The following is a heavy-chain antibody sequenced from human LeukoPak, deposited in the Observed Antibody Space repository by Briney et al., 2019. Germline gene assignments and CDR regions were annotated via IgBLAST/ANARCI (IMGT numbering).Heavy chain of an antibody. CDR2: IYHRGYT. CDR3: ARSSMFRGVTVDY. CDR1: GGSINSSSYY. D-gene: IGHD3-10*01. J-gene: IGHJ4*02. V-gene: IGHV4-39*01. Sequence: SETLSLTCTVSGGSINSSSYYCGWIRQPPGEALEWIGRIYHRGYTYYNPSLKSRVTISVHTSIRQLSLKLSPVTAADTAVYYCARSSMFRGVTVDYWGQGTLVTVSS.